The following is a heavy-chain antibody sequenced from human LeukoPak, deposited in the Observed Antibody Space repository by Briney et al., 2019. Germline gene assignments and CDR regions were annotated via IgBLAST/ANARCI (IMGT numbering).Heavy chain of an antibody. CDR2: INHSGST. V-gene: IGHV4-34*01. J-gene: IGHJ4*02. D-gene: IGHD5-12*01. CDR3: ARGEDIVATIRFDY. Sequence: KSSETLSLTCAVYGGSFSGYYWRWIRQPPEKGLEWIGEINHSGSTNYNPSLKSRVTISVDTSKNQFSLKLSSVTAADTAVYYCARGEDIVATIRFDYWGQGTLVTVSS. CDR1: GGSFSGYY.